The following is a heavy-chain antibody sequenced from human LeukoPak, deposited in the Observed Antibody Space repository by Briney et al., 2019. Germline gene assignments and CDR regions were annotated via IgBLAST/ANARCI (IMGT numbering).Heavy chain of an antibody. J-gene: IGHJ6*03. CDR3: ARVNYDSSGYLPYYYMDV. Sequence: PSETLSLTCTVSGGSINNYYWSWIRQPPGKGLGWIGYIYYSGNTNYNPSLKSRVTISVETSKNQFSLKLSSVTAADTAVYYCARVNYDSSGYLPYYYMDVWGKGTTVTISS. D-gene: IGHD3-22*01. V-gene: IGHV4-59*01. CDR1: GGSINNYY. CDR2: IYYSGNT.